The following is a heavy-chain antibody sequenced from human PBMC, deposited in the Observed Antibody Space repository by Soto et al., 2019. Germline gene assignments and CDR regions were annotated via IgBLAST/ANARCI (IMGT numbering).Heavy chain of an antibody. CDR1: GGSFSGYY. CDR2: INHSGST. V-gene: IGHV4-34*01. D-gene: IGHD6-13*01. Sequence: PAETLSLGCAVYGGSFSGYYGSWIRQPPGKGLEWIGEINHSGSTNYNPSLKSRVTISVDTSKNQFSLKLSSVTAADTAVYYCARGPRGYSSSRYYYYGMDVWGQGTTVT. CDR3: ARGPRGYSSSRYYYYGMDV. J-gene: IGHJ6*02.